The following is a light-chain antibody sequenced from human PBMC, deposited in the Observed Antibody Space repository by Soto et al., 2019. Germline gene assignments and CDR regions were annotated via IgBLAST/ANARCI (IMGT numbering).Light chain of an antibody. CDR1: QSVSNK. CDR3: QQYDNWPPWT. Sequence: EIVMTQSPATLSVSPGERATLSCRASQSVSNKLAWYQHKPGQAPRLLIDGASTKAAGVPARFSGSGSGTEFPLTISSLQSEDFAVYYCQQYDNWPPWTFGQGTRVEIK. V-gene: IGKV3-15*01. CDR2: GAS. J-gene: IGKJ1*01.